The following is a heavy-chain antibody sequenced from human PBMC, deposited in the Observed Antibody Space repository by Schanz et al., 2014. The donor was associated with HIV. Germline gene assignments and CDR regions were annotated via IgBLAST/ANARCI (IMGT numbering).Heavy chain of an antibody. J-gene: IGHJ6*02. CDR3: ARDLTGYFTMDA. V-gene: IGHV3-33*08. CDR2: MWSDGRNK. Sequence: QVQLVESGGGVVQPGRSLRLSCAASGFTFSTCGMHWVRQAPGKGLECGASMWSDGRNKYYADSVRGRFTISRDNSKDTLYLEMNSLREDDTAVYSCARDLTGYFTMDAWGQGTTVTVYS. CDR1: GFTFSTCG. D-gene: IGHD5-18*01.